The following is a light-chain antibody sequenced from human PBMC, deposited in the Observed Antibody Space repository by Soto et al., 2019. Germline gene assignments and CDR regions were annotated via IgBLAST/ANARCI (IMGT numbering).Light chain of an antibody. CDR1: QSVSSSD. V-gene: IGKV3-20*01. CDR3: QQYGGSPLYT. CDR2: GAS. Sequence: EIVLTQSPGTLSLSPGDRATLSCRASQSVSSSDLAWYQQTPGQAPRLLIYGASTRATGIPARFSGSGSGTDFTLTISRLEPEDFAVYYCQQYGGSPLYTFGQGTKLEIK. J-gene: IGKJ2*01.